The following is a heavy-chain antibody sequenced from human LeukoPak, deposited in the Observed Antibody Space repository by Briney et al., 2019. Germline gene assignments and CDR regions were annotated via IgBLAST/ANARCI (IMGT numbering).Heavy chain of an antibody. CDR3: ATVGQYSSSWYRWFDP. J-gene: IGHJ5*02. CDR1: GGTFSSYA. CDR2: IIPILGIA. V-gene: IGHV1-69*04. Sequence: GASVKVSCKASGGTFSSYAISWVRQAPGQGLEWMGRIIPILGIANYAQKFQGRVTITADKSTSTAYMELSSLRSEDTAVYYCATVGQYSSSWYRWFDPWGQGTLVTVSS. D-gene: IGHD6-13*01.